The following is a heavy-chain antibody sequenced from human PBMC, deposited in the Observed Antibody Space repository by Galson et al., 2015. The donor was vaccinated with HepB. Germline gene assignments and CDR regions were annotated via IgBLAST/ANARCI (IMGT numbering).Heavy chain of an antibody. CDR2: TYYRTEWHN. CDR1: GDSVSSNSAA. Sequence: CAISGDSVSSNSAAWNWIRQSPSRGLEWLGRTYYRTEWHNDYAESVKSRIAINPDTSKNQFSLHLNSATPEDSAVYYCTRDLTYWGQGTLVTVSS. CDR3: TRDLTY. J-gene: IGHJ4*01. V-gene: IGHV6-1*01.